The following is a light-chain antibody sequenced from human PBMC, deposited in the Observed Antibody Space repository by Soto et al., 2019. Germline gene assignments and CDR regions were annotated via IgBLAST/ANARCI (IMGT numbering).Light chain of an antibody. CDR2: GAS. J-gene: IGKJ1*01. V-gene: IGKV3-20*01. CDR1: QSVSIL. Sequence: EIVMTQSPATLSVSPGERATLSCRASQSVSILLAWYQQKPGQAPRLVIYGASSRPTGIPDRFSGSGSGTDFTLSISRLEPEDFAVYYCQQYGTSPRTFGQGTKVDIK. CDR3: QQYGTSPRT.